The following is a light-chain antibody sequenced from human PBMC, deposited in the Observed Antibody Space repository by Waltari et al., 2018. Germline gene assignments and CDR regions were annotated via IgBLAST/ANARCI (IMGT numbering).Light chain of an antibody. CDR1: QHVSKY. V-gene: IGKV1-33*01. Sequence: IQMTKSPSSISASDGARVTITCQASQHVSKYLKRYQQKPGKASYLLIYDASNLQRGVPSRFSGSGSGTHFTFTISSLQPEDIATYYCQQYYNVPRTFGQGTRLEIK. CDR3: QQYYNVPRT. CDR2: DAS. J-gene: IGKJ5*01.